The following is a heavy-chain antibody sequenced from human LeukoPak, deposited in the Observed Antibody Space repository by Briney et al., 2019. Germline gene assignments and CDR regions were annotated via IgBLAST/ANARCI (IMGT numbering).Heavy chain of an antibody. CDR3: AREGGRVWNYDILTGYYLAL. CDR2: IYTSGST. D-gene: IGHD3-9*01. J-gene: IGHJ2*01. V-gene: IGHV4-4*07. Sequence: PLETLSLTCTVSGGSISSYYWSWIRQPAGKGLEWIGRIYTSGSTNYNPSLKSRVTMSVDTSKNQFSLKLSSVTAADTAVYYCAREGGRVWNYDILTGYYLALWGRGTLVTVSS. CDR1: GGSISSYY.